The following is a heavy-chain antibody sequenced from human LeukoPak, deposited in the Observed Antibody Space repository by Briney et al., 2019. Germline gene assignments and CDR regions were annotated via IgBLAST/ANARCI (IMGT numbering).Heavy chain of an antibody. CDR3: TRGQFDLVVVPAADVAAFVY. D-gene: IGHD2-2*01. CDR2: INHSGST. J-gene: IGHJ4*02. Sequence: SETLSLTCAVSGWSFTGYYWSWIRQPPGKGLEWIGEINHSGSTNYNPSPKSRATISVHTSKHQLSLKLSSVTAANTPGLCCTRGQFDLVVVPAADVAAFVYWGGGTLVSVFS. V-gene: IGHV4-34*01. CDR1: GWSFTGYY.